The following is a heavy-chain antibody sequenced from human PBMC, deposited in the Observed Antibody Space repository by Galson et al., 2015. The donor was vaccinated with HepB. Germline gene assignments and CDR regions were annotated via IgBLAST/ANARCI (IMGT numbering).Heavy chain of an antibody. CDR3: ARILTMVRGVINYYYGMDV. V-gene: IGHV1-18*01. D-gene: IGHD3-10*01. CDR2: ISAYNGNT. Sequence: SVKVSCKASGYTFTSYGISWVRQAPGQGLEWMGWISAYNGNTNYAQKFQGRVTMTTDTSTSTAYMELRSLRSDDTAVYYCARILTMVRGVINYYYGMDVWGQGTTVTVSS. CDR1: GYTFTSYG. J-gene: IGHJ6*02.